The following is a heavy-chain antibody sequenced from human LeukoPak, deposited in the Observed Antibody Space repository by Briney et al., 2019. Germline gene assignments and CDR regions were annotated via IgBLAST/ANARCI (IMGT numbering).Heavy chain of an antibody. Sequence: PGGSLRLSCAATGFTFSSYGMHWVRQAPGKGLEWVAFIRYEGSNKYYADSVKGRFTISRDNSKNTLYLQMHSLRAEDTAVYYCARDRPNYYGSDGHYYRRDGDYWGRGTLVSVSS. CDR2: IRYEGSNK. V-gene: IGHV3-30*02. CDR1: GFTFSSYG. J-gene: IGHJ4*02. CDR3: ARDRPNYYGSDGHYYRRDGDY. D-gene: IGHD3-22*01.